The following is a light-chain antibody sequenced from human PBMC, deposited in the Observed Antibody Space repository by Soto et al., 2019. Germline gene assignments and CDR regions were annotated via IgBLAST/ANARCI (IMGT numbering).Light chain of an antibody. J-gene: IGLJ3*02. Sequence: QAVVTQEPSLTVSPGGTVTLTCTSSTGAVTSGYYPCWFQQKPGQAPRALIYSTTNKQSWTPARFSGSLLAGKAALTLSGVQPEDEAEYYCLLYYGGSWVFGGGTKLTVL. CDR3: LLYYGGSWV. CDR1: TGAVTSGYY. V-gene: IGLV7-43*01. CDR2: STT.